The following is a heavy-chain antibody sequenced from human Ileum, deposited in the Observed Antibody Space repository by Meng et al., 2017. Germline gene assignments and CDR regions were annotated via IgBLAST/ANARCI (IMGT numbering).Heavy chain of an antibody. V-gene: IGHV4-39*07. CDR3: AREYLGSDLYFDF. Sequence: QVPGPGLVNASATPTLTRTFPCCWFSIRIYLVGLNRQPPGKGLEWDWGIYYSWGTYYHPSLKRPGTISVDTAKNQSSLKLTFLTAADTAVDYCAREYLGSDLYFDFWGRGTLVTVSS. J-gene: IGHJ2*01. CDR2: IYYSWGT. D-gene: IGHD3-16*01. CDR1: CCWFSIRIYL.